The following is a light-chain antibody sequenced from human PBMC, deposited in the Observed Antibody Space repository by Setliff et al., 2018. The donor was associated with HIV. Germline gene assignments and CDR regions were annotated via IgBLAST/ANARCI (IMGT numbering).Light chain of an antibody. Sequence: QSVLTQPASVSGSPGQSITISCTGTSSDVGGYNYVSWYQQHPGKAPKLMIYEVSNRPSGVSNRFSGSKSAYTASLTISGLQAEDEADYYCSSYAISNTLPFGTGTKVTVL. CDR3: SSYAISNTLP. V-gene: IGLV2-14*01. CDR2: EVS. CDR1: SSDVGGYNY. J-gene: IGLJ1*01.